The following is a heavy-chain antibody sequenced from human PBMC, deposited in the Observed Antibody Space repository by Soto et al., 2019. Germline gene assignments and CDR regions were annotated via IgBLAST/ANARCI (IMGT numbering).Heavy chain of an antibody. D-gene: IGHD6-19*01. CDR1: GYTFTVYY. V-gene: IGHV1-2*02. J-gene: IGHJ4*02. CDR2: INPNSGGT. CDR3: AREAAVAAYFDY. Sequence: GASVKVSCKASGYTFTVYYMHCVLQAPGQGLEWMGWINPNSGGTNYAQKFQGRVTMARDTSISTAYMELSRLRSDDTAVYYCAREAAVAAYFDYWGQGTLVTVSS.